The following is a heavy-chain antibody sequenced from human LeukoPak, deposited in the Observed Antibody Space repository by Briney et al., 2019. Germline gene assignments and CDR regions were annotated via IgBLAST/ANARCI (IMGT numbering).Heavy chain of an antibody. CDR3: ARVDRQALRGAFDY. CDR2: IWYDGSNK. CDR1: RFSFSNHG. V-gene: IGHV3-33*01. D-gene: IGHD2-15*01. Sequence: GGSLRLSCAASRFSFSNHGIHGVRQAPGKGLGWVSLIWYDGSNKYYADSVKGRFTISRDDSKNTVYLQMNSLRAGHTSVYYCARVDRQALRGAFDYWGQGTLVTVSS. J-gene: IGHJ4*02.